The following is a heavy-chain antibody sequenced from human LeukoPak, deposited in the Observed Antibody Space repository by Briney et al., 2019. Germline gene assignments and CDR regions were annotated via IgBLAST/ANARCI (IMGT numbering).Heavy chain of an antibody. CDR3: ARKAAAVDFDY. J-gene: IGHJ4*02. Sequence: ASVKLSCKPSGYPFTSYAMHWVRHAPGQSLEWMGWINAGNGNTKYSQKFQGRVTITRDTSASTAYMELSSLRSEDTAVYYCARKAAAVDFDYWGQGTLVTVSS. CDR1: GYPFTSYA. V-gene: IGHV1-3*01. CDR2: INAGNGNT. D-gene: IGHD6-13*01.